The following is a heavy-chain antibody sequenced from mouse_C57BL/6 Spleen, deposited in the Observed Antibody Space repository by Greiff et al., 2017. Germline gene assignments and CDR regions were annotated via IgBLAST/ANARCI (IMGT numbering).Heavy chain of an antibody. Sequence: QVQLQQSGAELVKPGASVKMSCKASGYTFTSYWITWVKQRPGQGLEWIGDIYPGSGSTNYNEKFKSKATLTVDTSSSTAYMQLSSLTSEDSAVYYCARSYYGSSYGFDYWGQGTTLTVSS. CDR2: IYPGSGST. CDR3: ARSYYGSSYGFDY. CDR1: GYTFTSYW. V-gene: IGHV1-55*01. D-gene: IGHD1-1*01. J-gene: IGHJ2*01.